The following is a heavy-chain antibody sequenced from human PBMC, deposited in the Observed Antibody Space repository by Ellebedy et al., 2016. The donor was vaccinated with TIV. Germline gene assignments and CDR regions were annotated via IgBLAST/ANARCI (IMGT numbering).Heavy chain of an antibody. V-gene: IGHV5-10-1*01. CDR1: GYTFTNYW. D-gene: IGHD2-15*01. Sequence: GESLKISXKGSGYTFTNYWIGWVRQMPGKGLEWMGRIDPSDSYTNYSPSFQGHVTISADKSTSTVHLQWNSLKASDTAMYYCAKSSGFCSGGSCYPFDFWGQGTLVTVSS. CDR3: AKSSGFCSGGSCYPFDF. J-gene: IGHJ4*02. CDR2: IDPSDSYT.